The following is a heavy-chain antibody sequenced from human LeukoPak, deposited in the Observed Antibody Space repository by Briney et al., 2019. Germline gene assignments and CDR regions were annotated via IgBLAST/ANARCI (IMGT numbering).Heavy chain of an antibody. CDR1: GFTLSSYG. CDR3: AKGYDILTGLIDY. Sequence: RPGGSLRLSCAASGFTLSSYGMHWVHQAPGKGLEWVAVISYDGSNKYYADSVKGRFTISRDNSKNTLYLQMNSLRAEDTAVYYCAKGYDILTGLIDYWGQGTLVTVSS. J-gene: IGHJ4*02. D-gene: IGHD3-9*01. CDR2: ISYDGSNK. V-gene: IGHV3-30*18.